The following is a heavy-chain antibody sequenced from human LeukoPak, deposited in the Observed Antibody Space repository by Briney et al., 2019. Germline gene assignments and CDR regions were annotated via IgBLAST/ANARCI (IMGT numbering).Heavy chain of an antibody. Sequence: SETLSLTCTVSGGSISGSIYYWGWIRQPPGKGLEWIGSIYYSGSTYYNPSLNSRVTISVDTSKNQFSLKLSPVTAADTAAYFCARWPNYYDSSGWHYSGSDYWGQGTLVTVSS. J-gene: IGHJ4*02. CDR1: GGSISGSIYY. CDR3: ARWPNYYDSSGWHYSGSDY. V-gene: IGHV4-39*01. CDR2: IYYSGST. D-gene: IGHD3-22*01.